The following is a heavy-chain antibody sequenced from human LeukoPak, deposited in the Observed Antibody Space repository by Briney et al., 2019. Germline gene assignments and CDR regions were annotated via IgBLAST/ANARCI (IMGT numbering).Heavy chain of an antibody. Sequence: SETLSLTCTVSGGSISSYYWSLIRQPPGKVVEWIGYIYYSGSTNYNPSLKSRVAISVDTSKNQFSLKLSSVTAADTAVYYCARGGAAAGTKGAFDIWGQGTMVTVSS. CDR2: IYYSGST. J-gene: IGHJ3*02. CDR1: GGSISSYY. V-gene: IGHV4-59*01. D-gene: IGHD6-13*01. CDR3: ARGGAAAGTKGAFDI.